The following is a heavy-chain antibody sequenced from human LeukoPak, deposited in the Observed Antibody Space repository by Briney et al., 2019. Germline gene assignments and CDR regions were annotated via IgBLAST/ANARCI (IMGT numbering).Heavy chain of an antibody. Sequence: GGSLRLSCAASGFTFSSYGMHWVRQAPGKGLEWVAVISYDGSNKYYADSVKGRFTISRDNAKNSLYLQMNSLRAEDTAVYYCARDRAGFDYWGQGTLVTVSS. CDR2: ISYDGSNK. V-gene: IGHV3-30*03. J-gene: IGHJ4*02. CDR3: ARDRAGFDY. CDR1: GFTFSSYG.